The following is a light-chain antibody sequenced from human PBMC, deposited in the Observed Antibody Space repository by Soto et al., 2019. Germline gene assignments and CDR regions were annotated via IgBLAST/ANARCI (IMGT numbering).Light chain of an antibody. CDR2: IND. V-gene: IGLV1-44*01. J-gene: IGLJ1*01. CDR3: TSYTSDNRSYV. Sequence: QSVLTQPPSLSGTPGQRVTISCSGSSSNIAGNTVHWYQHLPGTAPKLLIYINDQRPSGVPGRFSASTSGTSASLAISGLQSDDEADYYCTSYTSDNRSYVFGTGTKLTVL. CDR1: SSNIAGNT.